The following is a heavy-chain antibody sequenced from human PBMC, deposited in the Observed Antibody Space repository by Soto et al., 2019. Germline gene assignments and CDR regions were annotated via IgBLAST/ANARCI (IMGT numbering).Heavy chain of an antibody. CDR2: IYYSGST. Sequence: SETLSLTCTVSGGSISSYYWSWIRQPPGKGLEWIGYIYYSGSTNYNPSLKSRVTISVDTSKNQFSLKLSSVTAADTAVYYCARGRDDCSGGSCNYYYYYMDVWGKGTTVTVSS. CDR3: ARGRDDCSGGSCNYYYYYMDV. D-gene: IGHD2-15*01. V-gene: IGHV4-59*01. CDR1: GGSISSYY. J-gene: IGHJ6*03.